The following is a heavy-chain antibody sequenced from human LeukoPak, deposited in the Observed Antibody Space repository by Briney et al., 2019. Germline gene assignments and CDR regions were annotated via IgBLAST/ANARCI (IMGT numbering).Heavy chain of an antibody. CDR3: AKAYYYDSTSYPTFFDY. D-gene: IGHD3-22*01. Sequence: GGSLRLSCVASGFTFSTYSMNWVRQAPGKGLEWVSSISPSGAYIYYADSLKGRFTISRDNAKTSLFLQMNSLRAEDTAVYYCAKAYYYDSTSYPTFFDYWGQGTLVTVSS. CDR2: ISPSGAYI. J-gene: IGHJ4*02. V-gene: IGHV3-21*01. CDR1: GFTFSTYS.